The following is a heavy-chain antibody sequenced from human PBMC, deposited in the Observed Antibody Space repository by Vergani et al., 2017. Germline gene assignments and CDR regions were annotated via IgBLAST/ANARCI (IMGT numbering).Heavy chain of an antibody. Sequence: EVQLVESGGGLVQPGRSLRLSCTASGFTFGDYAMSWVRQAPGKGLEWVGFIRSKAYGGTTEYAASVKGRFIISRDDSKSIAYLQMNSLKTEDTAVYYCTRGGTLTIFGVAYWGQGTLVTVSS. CDR3: TRGGTLTIFGVAY. CDR1: GFTFGDYA. CDR2: IRSKAYGGTT. V-gene: IGHV3-49*04. J-gene: IGHJ4*02. D-gene: IGHD3-3*01.